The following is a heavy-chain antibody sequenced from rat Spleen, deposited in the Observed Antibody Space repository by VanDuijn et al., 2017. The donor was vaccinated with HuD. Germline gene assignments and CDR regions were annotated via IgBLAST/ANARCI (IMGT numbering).Heavy chain of an antibody. D-gene: IGHD1-2*01. CDR1: GFIFSDHF. J-gene: IGHJ3*01. CDR2: ISYDGSDT. Sequence: EVQLVESDGGLVQPGGSLKLSCAASGFIFSDHFMAWVRQVPTMGLEWVATISYDGSDTYYRDSVKGRFTLSRDNAKSTLYLQMDSLKSEDTATYYCTTRPYYSSLNWFPYWGQGTLVTVSS. V-gene: IGHV5-29*01. CDR3: TTRPYYSSLNWFPY.